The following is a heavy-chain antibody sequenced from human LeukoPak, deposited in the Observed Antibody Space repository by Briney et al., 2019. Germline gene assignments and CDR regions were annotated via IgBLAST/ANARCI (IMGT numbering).Heavy chain of an antibody. CDR1: GFTFDDYA. J-gene: IGHJ4*02. CDR3: AKDMRTYGSGSYEN. V-gene: IGHV3-9*01. Sequence: GGSLRLSCAASGFTFDDYAMHWVRQAPGKGLEWVSGISWNSGSIGYADPVKGRFTISRDNAKNSLYLQMNSLRAEDTALYYCAKDMRTYGSGSYENWGQGTLVTVSS. CDR2: ISWNSGSI. D-gene: IGHD3-10*01.